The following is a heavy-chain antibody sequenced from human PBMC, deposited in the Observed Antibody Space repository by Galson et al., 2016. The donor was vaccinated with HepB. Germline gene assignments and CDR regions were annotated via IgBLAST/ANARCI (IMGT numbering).Heavy chain of an antibody. CDR1: GYTFTSYG. Sequence: SVKVSCKASGYTFTSYGISWVRQAPGHGLEWMGWISPFNDNTKFAQNMEGRVTLTSDTSTSTVYMELRSLRFDDTALYYCARDVQYRFDSWGQGTLVTVSS. J-gene: IGHJ4*02. V-gene: IGHV1-18*01. D-gene: IGHD2/OR15-2a*01. CDR3: ARDVQYRFDS. CDR2: ISPFNDNT.